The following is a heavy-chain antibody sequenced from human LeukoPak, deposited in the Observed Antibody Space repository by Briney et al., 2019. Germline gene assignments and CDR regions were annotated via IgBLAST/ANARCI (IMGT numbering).Heavy chain of an antibody. V-gene: IGHV3-9*01. Sequence: PGGSLRLSCAASGFTFDDYAMHWVRQAPGKGLEWVSGISWNSGSIGYADSVKGRFTISRDNAKNSLYLQMNSLRTEDTALYYCAKGEGVTIIGPFEYWGQGTLVTVSS. J-gene: IGHJ4*02. D-gene: IGHD3-22*01. CDR1: GFTFDDYA. CDR2: ISWNSGSI. CDR3: AKGEGVTIIGPFEY.